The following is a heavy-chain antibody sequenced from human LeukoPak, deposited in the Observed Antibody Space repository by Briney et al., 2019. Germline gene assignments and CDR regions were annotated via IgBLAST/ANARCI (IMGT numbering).Heavy chain of an antibody. CDR1: GFTFSSYG. D-gene: IGHD6-19*01. CDR2: ISDNGDST. J-gene: IGHJ4*02. V-gene: IGHV3-23*01. Sequence: GALRLSCAASGFTFSSYGMCWVRQAPGKGLEWVSGISDNGDSTDYADSVKGRFTISRDSSKNTLYLQMNSLRAEDTAVYYCAKAKSSGWYFFDYWGQGTLVTVSS. CDR3: AKAKSSGWYFFDY.